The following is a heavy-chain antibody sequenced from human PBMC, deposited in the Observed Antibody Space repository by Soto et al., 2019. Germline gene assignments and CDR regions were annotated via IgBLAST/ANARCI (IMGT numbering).Heavy chain of an antibody. J-gene: IGHJ4*02. CDR2: IYYSGTT. Sequence: QLQLQESGPGLVKPSETLSLTCTVSGGSITSGNYYWAWVRQSPGTGLEWIGSIYYSGTTYYHPSLKSXVTXSXATSKNQFSLKLNSVTAADTALYYCVRHVTHPTFEPWGQGTLVTVSS. CDR1: GGSITSGNYY. CDR3: VRHVTHPTFEP. D-gene: IGHD4-4*01. V-gene: IGHV4-39*01.